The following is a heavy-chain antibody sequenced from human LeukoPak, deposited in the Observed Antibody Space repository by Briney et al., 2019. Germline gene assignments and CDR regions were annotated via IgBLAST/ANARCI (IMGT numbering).Heavy chain of an antibody. CDR1: GYTFTGYY. D-gene: IGHD2-21*01. CDR3: AKTKLAYCGGDCYSGYDY. Sequence: ASVKVSCKASGYTFTGYYMHWVRQAPGQGLEWMGWINPNSGGTNYAQKFQGRVTMTRDTSISTAYMELSGLRSDDTAVYYCAKTKLAYCGGDCYSGYDYWGQGTLVTVSS. CDR2: INPNSGGT. V-gene: IGHV1-2*02. J-gene: IGHJ4*02.